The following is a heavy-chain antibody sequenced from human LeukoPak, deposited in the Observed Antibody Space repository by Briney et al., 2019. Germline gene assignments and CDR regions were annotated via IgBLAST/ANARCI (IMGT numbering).Heavy chain of an antibody. V-gene: IGHV3-30*04. CDR3: AREVSSWYYFDY. Sequence: GRSLRLSCAASGFTFSSYAMHWVRQAPGKGLEWVAVISYDGSNKYYVDSVKGRFTISRDNSKNTLYLQMNSLRAEDTAVYYCAREVSSWYYFDYWGQGTLVTVSS. J-gene: IGHJ4*02. CDR1: GFTFSSYA. CDR2: ISYDGSNK. D-gene: IGHD6-13*01.